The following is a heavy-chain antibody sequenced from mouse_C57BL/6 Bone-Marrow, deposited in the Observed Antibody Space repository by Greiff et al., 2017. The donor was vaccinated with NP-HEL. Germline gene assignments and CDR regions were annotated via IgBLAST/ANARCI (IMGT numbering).Heavy chain of an antibody. CDR1: GYTFTSYW. CDR3: ARDPHYLRAWFAY. CDR2: IYPGSGST. Sequence: QVQLQHPLSYLLKPGASVKMSCKASGYTFTSYWITWVKQRPGQGLEWIGDIYPGSGSTNYNEKFKSKATLTVDTSSSTAYMQLSSLTSEDSAVYYCARDPHYLRAWFAYWGQGTLVTVSA. J-gene: IGHJ3*01. D-gene: IGHD1-2*01. V-gene: IGHV1-55*01.